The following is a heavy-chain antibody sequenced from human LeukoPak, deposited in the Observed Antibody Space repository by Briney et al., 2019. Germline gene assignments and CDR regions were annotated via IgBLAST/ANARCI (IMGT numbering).Heavy chain of an antibody. V-gene: IGHV3-21*01. J-gene: IGHJ6*03. CDR2: INIDGKYT. D-gene: IGHD2-8*01. CDR3: ARRFCTNTNCYAMDV. Sequence: GGSLRLSCAASGFGFITYTMAWVRQAPGRGLEWVSSINIDGKYTYYADSVKGRFTISRDNARNSLFLQVNSLRAEDTAVYYCARRFCTNTNCYAMDVWGKGTTVTVSS. CDR1: GFGFITYT.